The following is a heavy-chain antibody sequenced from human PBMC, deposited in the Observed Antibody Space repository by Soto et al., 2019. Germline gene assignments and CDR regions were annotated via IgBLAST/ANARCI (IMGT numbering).Heavy chain of an antibody. CDR2: INPNSGGT. J-gene: IGHJ6*02. V-gene: IGHV1-2*02. CDR3: ARDSLIPYDFWSGYYRDYYYYYGMDV. D-gene: IGHD3-3*01. CDR1: GYTFTGYY. Sequence: ASVKVSCKASGYTFTGYYMHWVRQAPGQGLEWMGWINPNSGGTNYAQKFQGRVTMTRDTSISTAYMELSRLRSDDTAVYYCARDSLIPYDFWSGYYRDYYYYYGMDVWGQGTTVTVSS.